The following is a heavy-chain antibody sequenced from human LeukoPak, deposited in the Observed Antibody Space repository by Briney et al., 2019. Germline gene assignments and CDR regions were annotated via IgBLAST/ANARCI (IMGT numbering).Heavy chain of an antibody. J-gene: IGHJ4*02. CDR3: ARDGPYSSSSGVFDY. V-gene: IGHV1-18*01. Sequence: GASVKVSCKASGYTFTSYGISWVRQAPGQGLEWMGWISAYNGNTNYAQKLQGRVTMTTVTSTSTAYMELRSLRSDDTAVYYCARDGPYSSSSGVFDYWGQGTLVTVSS. CDR1: GYTFTSYG. CDR2: ISAYNGNT. D-gene: IGHD6-6*01.